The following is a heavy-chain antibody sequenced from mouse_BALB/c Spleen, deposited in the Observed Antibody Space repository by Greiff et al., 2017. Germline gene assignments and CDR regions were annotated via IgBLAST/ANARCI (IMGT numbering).Heavy chain of an antibody. CDR3: ARDYYGRMDY. V-gene: IGHV5-4*02. D-gene: IGHD1-1*01. J-gene: IGHJ4*01. CDR1: GFTFSDYY. Sequence: EVKLVESGGGLVKPGGSLKLSCAASGFTFSDYYMYWVRQTPEKRLEWVATISDGGSYTYYPDSVKGRFTIARDNAKNNLYLQMSSLKSEDTAMYYCARDYYGRMDYWGQGTSVTVSS. CDR2: ISDGGSYT.